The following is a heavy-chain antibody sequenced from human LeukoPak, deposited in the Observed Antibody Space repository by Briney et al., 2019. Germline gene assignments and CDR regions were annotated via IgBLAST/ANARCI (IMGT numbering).Heavy chain of an antibody. CDR3: ARGPYYYDNRGLDY. J-gene: IGHJ4*02. D-gene: IGHD3-22*01. CDR1: GYTFTNYY. CDR2: INPSGSST. Sequence: ASVKVSCKASGYTFTNYYIHWVRQAPGQGLEWMGIINPSGSSTNYAQKFQGRVSMTRDTSPSKVYMDLRSLGSEDTAVYYCARGPYYYDNRGLDYWGQGTLVTVSS. V-gene: IGHV1-46*01.